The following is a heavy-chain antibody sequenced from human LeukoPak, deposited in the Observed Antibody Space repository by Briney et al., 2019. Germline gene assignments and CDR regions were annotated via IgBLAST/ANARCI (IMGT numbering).Heavy chain of an antibody. J-gene: IGHJ4*02. D-gene: IGHD1-1*01. CDR3: ARATAGTTLFEGIDY. CDR2: IYHSGST. Sequence: PSGTLSLTCAVSGGSISSSNWWGWIRQPPGKGLEWIGEIYHSGSTYYNPSLKSRVTISVDTSKNQFSLKLSSVTAADTAVYYCARATAGTTLFEGIDYWGQGTLVTVSS. CDR1: GGSISSSNW. V-gene: IGHV4-4*02.